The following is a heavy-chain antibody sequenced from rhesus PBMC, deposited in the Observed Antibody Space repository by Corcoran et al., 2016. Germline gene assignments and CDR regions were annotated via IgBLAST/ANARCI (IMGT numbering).Heavy chain of an antibody. CDR3: ARVGYWGGYYFDY. V-gene: IGHV4-65*01. Sequence: QVQLQESGPGLVKPSETLSLTCAVSGGSVSSSNWWSWLRQPPGKGLEWIGYICGSSGSTYYNPSLKSRGTISTDTSKNQFSLKLSSVTAADTAVYYCARVGYWGGYYFDYWGQGVLVTVSS. CDR1: GGSVSSSNW. J-gene: IGHJ4*01. D-gene: IGHD3-34*01. CDR2: ICGSSGST.